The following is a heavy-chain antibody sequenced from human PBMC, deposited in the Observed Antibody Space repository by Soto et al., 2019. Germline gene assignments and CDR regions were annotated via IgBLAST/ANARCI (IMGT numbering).Heavy chain of an antibody. Sequence: QVQLVESGGGVVQPGRSLRLSCAASGFTFSSYGMHWVRQAPGKGLEWVAVISYDGSNKYYADSVKGRFTISRDNSKNTLYLQMNSLRAEDTAVYYCAKDPKVGAKLPYYFDHLGQGTLVTVSS. V-gene: IGHV3-30*18. D-gene: IGHD1-26*01. CDR2: ISYDGSNK. J-gene: IGHJ4*02. CDR1: GFTFSSYG. CDR3: AKDPKVGAKLPYYFDH.